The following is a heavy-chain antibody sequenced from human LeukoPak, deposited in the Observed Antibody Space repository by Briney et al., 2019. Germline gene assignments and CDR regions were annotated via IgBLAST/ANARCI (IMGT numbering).Heavy chain of an antibody. D-gene: IGHD3-22*01. CDR1: GGSISSYY. CDR3: ARAMYYYDSSGSYYFDY. J-gene: IGHJ4*02. V-gene: IGHV4-59*01. CDR2: IYYSGST. Sequence: SETLSLTCTVSGGSISSYYWSSVRQPPGKGLEWIGYIYYSGSTNYNPSLKSRVTISVDTSKNQFSLKLSSVTAADTAVYYCARAMYYYDSSGSYYFDYWGQGTLVTVSS.